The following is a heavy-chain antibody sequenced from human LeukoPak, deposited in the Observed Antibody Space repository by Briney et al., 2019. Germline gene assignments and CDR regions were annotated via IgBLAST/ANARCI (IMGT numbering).Heavy chain of an antibody. D-gene: IGHD3-10*01. CDR1: GGTFSSYA. J-gene: IGHJ6*03. CDR3: ARGPKGSGNYYYYYMDV. CDR2: IIPIFGTA. V-gene: IGHV1-69*13. Sequence: GASVKVSCKASGGTFSSYAISWVRQAPGQGLGWMGGIIPIFGTANYAQKFQGRVTITADESTSTAYMELSSLRSEDTAVYYCARGPKGSGNYYYYYMDVWGKGTTVTISS.